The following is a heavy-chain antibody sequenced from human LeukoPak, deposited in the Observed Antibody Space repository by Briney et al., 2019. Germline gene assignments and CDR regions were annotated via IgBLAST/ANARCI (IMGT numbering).Heavy chain of an antibody. J-gene: IGHJ6*02. CDR3: AKNREGYSYGYRGPYYGMDV. CDR1: GGSFSGYY. CDR2: IYYSGST. V-gene: IGHV4-39*01. Sequence: SETLSLTCAVYGGSFSGYYWGWIRQPPGKGLEWIGSIYYSGSTYYNPSLKSRVTISVDTSKNQFSLKLSSVTAADTAVYYCAKNREGYSYGYRGPYYGMDVWGQGTTVTVSS. D-gene: IGHD5-18*01.